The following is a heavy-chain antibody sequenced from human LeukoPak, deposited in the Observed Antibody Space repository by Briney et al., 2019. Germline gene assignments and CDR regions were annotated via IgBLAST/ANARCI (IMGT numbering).Heavy chain of an antibody. CDR3: ARQCSSTSCQEGFDP. D-gene: IGHD2-2*01. J-gene: IGHJ5*02. Sequence: GGSLRLSCAASGFTVSSNYMSWVRQAPGKGLEWVSVIYSGGSTYYADSVKGRFTISRDNSKNTLYLQMNSLRAEDTAVYYCARQCSSTSCQEGFDPWGQGTLVTVSS. CDR2: IYSGGST. CDR1: GFTVSSNY. V-gene: IGHV3-66*04.